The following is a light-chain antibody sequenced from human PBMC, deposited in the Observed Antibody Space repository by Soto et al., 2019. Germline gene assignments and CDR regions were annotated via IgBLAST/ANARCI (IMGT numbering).Light chain of an antibody. CDR1: QSVSSY. Sequence: EIVLTQSPATLSLSPGERATLSCRASQSVSSYLAWYQQKLGQAPRLLIYDASDRSTGIPAGFSSSGSGSVFTLTISGQEPEEFALYNFQQRSNSPLTSGPGTKGDIK. V-gene: IGKV3-11*01. J-gene: IGKJ3*01. CDR3: QQRSNSPLT. CDR2: DAS.